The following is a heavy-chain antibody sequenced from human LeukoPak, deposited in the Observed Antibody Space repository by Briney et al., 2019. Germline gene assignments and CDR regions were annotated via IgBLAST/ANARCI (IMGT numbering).Heavy chain of an antibody. Sequence: PSETLSLTCTVSGGSISSYYWSWIRQPPGKGLEWIGYIYYSGSTNYNPSLKSRVTISVHTSKNQFSLNLSSVTAADTAVHYCARRNYYYYGLDVWGQGTTVTVSS. V-gene: IGHV4-59*08. CDR1: GGSISSYY. CDR3: ARRNYYYYGLDV. J-gene: IGHJ6*02. CDR2: IYYSGST.